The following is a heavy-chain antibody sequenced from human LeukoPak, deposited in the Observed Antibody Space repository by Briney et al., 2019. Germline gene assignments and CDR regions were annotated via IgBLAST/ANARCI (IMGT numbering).Heavy chain of an antibody. J-gene: IGHJ6*03. CDR2: IYYNGST. V-gene: IGHV4-59*01. CDR3: ARAVGSSSSCEPNCYYYYYMDV. CDR1: GGSISSYY. D-gene: IGHD6-6*01. Sequence: SETLYLTRTVSGGSISSYYWSWIRQPPGKGLEWIGCIYYNGSTNYNPSLKSRVTISVDTSKNQFSLKLSSVTAADTAVYYCARAVGSSSSCEPNCYYYYYMDVWGKGTTVTVSS.